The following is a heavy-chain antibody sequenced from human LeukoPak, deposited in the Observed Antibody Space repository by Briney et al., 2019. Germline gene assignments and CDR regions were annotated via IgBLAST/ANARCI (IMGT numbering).Heavy chain of an antibody. D-gene: IGHD4-17*01. Sequence: GASVKVSCKASGYTFTGYYMHWVRQAPGQGLEWMGIINPSGGSTSYAQKFQGRVTMTRDTSTSTVYMELSSLRSEDTAVYYCAREPTDYGDYVLFDYWGQGTLVTVSS. CDR2: INPSGGST. J-gene: IGHJ4*02. V-gene: IGHV1-46*03. CDR1: GYTFTGYY. CDR3: AREPTDYGDYVLFDY.